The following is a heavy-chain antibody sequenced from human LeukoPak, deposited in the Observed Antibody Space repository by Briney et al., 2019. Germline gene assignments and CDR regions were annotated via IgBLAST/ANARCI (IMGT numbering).Heavy chain of an antibody. V-gene: IGHV3-23*01. D-gene: IGHD1/OR15-1a*01. CDR3: AKDGLDRRWNIRDNWFGP. Sequence: GGSLRLSCAASGFTFSSYAMSWVRQAPGKGLEWVSAISGSGGSTYYADSVKGRFTISRDNSKNTLYLQMNSLRAEDTAVYYFAKDGLDRRWNIRDNWFGPWGQGTLVTVSS. CDR1: GFTFSSYA. J-gene: IGHJ5*02. CDR2: ISGSGGST.